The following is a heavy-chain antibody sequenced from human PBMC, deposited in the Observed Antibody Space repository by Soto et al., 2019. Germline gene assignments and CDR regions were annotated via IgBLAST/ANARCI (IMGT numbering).Heavy chain of an antibody. CDR1: GGSFSGYY. D-gene: IGHD6-13*01. V-gene: IGHV4-34*01. CDR3: ARGYSSSWYYYYYYGMDV. J-gene: IGHJ6*02. CDR2: INHSGST. Sequence: PSETLSLTCAVYGGSFSGYYWSWIRQPPGKGLEWIGEINHSGSTNYNPSLKSRVTISVDTSKNQFSLKLSSVTAADTAVYYCARGYSSSWYYYYYYGMDVCGQGTTVTVSS.